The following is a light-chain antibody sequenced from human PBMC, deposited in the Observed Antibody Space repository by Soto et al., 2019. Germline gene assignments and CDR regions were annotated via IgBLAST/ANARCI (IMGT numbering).Light chain of an antibody. CDR2: GSS. J-gene: IGKJ1*01. V-gene: IGKV3-20*01. CDR1: QSVSSIY. CDR3: QQYGSSSWT. Sequence: EIVLTQSPGTLSLSPGERATLSCRASQSVSSIYLDWYQHKPGQAPRLLIYGSSSRATGIPDRFSGSGSVTDFTLTISRLEPVDFAVYYCQQYGSSSWTFGRGTTVEIK.